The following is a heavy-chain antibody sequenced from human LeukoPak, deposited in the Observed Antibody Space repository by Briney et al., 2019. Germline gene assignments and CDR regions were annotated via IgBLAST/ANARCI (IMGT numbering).Heavy chain of an antibody. CDR2: IYTSGHT. CDR1: AGSMSDHY. Sequence: SETLSLTRTVSAGSMSDHYWGWIRQPPGKGLEWIGYIYTSGHTDYNPSLKSRVTISVDTSKNQFFLKLRSVTAADTAGYYGARRDTGMGRLDPWGQGILVRVSS. J-gene: IGHJ5*02. V-gene: IGHV4-4*09. CDR3: ARRDTGMGRLDP. D-gene: IGHD5-18*01.